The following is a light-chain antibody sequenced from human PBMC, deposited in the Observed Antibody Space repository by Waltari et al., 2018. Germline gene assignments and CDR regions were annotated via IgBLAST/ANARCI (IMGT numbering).Light chain of an antibody. CDR2: YDS. CDR1: NIGRKR. V-gene: IGLV3-21*04. Sequence: SYVVTQSPSVSVAPGETARITCGGDNIGRKREHWYQQRPGQAPVLVTSYDSDRPAGIPGRFSGSNSGNTATLTISWVEAEDEADYYCLVWHSTIDHQGVFGGGTKLTVL. CDR3: LVWHSTIDHQGV. J-gene: IGLJ2*01.